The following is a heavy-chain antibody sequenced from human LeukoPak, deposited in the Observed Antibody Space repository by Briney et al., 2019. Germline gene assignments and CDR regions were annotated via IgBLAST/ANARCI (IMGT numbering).Heavy chain of an antibody. V-gene: IGHV4-39*01. J-gene: IGHJ3*02. CDR1: GGSISSSSHY. Sequence: SETLSLTCTVSGGSISSSSHYWGWIRQPPGKGLEWIGSIYYSGSTYYNPSLKSRVTISVDTSKNQFSLKLSSVTAADMAVYYCARPPLPAATGRDAFDIWGQGTMVTVSS. CDR2: IYYSGST. D-gene: IGHD2-2*01. CDR3: ARPPLPAATGRDAFDI.